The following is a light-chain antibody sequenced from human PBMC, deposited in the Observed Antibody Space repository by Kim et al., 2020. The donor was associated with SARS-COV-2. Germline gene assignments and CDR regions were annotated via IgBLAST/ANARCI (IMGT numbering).Light chain of an antibody. J-gene: IGKJ1*01. V-gene: IGKV1-5*03. CDR3: QQYNSNPGT. CDR1: QSIGSW. Sequence: DIQMTQSPSTLSASVGDRVTITCRASQSIGSWLAWYQQKPGKAPKLLIYKASSLESGVPSRFSGSGSGTEFTLTISSLQPDDLATYYCQQYNSNPGTFGQGTKVDIK. CDR2: KAS.